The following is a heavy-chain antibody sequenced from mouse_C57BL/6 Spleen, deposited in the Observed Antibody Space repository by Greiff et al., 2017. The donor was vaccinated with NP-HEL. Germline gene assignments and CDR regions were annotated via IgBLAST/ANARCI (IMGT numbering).Heavy chain of an antibody. CDR1: GFTFSDYG. D-gene: IGHD2-5*01. V-gene: IGHV5-17*01. J-gene: IGHJ3*01. Sequence: EVQRVESGGGLVKPGGSLKLSCAASGFTFSDYGMHWVRQAPEKGLEWVAYISSGSSTIYYADTVKGRFTISRDNAKNTLFLQMTSLRSEDTAMYYCARGSNYGAWFAYWGQGTLVTVSA. CDR3: ARGSNYGAWFAY. CDR2: ISSGSSTI.